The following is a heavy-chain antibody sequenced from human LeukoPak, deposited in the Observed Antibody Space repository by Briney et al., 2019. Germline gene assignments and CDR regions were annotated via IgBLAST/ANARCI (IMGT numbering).Heavy chain of an antibody. CDR3: AISQGSYYDTSGYLGGDY. D-gene: IGHD3-22*01. J-gene: IGHJ4*02. Sequence: ASVKVSCKASGYTFTNYGIFWVRRAPGQGLEWMGWISAYSGNTNYAQKLQGRVTMTTETSTSTAYMELESLRSDDTAVHYCAISQGSYYDTSGYLGGDYWGQGTLVTVSS. CDR2: ISAYSGNT. V-gene: IGHV1-18*01. CDR1: GYTFTNYG.